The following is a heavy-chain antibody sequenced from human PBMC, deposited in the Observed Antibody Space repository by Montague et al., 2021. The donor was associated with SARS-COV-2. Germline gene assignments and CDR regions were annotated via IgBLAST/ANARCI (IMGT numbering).Heavy chain of an antibody. D-gene: IGHD3-9*01. J-gene: IGHJ6*02. CDR3: ARVGRAGYDILTGYYYYGMDV. CDR1: GGSISSYY. Sequence: SETLSLTCTVSGGSISSYYWSWIRQPAGKGLEWIGRIYTSGSTNYNPSLKSQVTMSVDTSKNQFSLKLSSVTAADTAVYYCARVGRAGYDILTGYYYYGMDVWGQGTTVTVSS. CDR2: IYTSGST. V-gene: IGHV4-4*07.